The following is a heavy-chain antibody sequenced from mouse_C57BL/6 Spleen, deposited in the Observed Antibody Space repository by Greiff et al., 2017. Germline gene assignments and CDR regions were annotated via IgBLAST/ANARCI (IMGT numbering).Heavy chain of an antibody. J-gene: IGHJ4*01. CDR2: ISSGSSTI. CDR1: GFTFSDYG. D-gene: IGHD1-1*01. Sequence: EVMLVESGGGLVKPGGSLKLSCAASGFTFSDYGMHWVRQAPEKGLEWVAYISSGSSTIYYADTVKGRFTISRDNAKNTLFLQMTSLRSEDTAMYYCARFTGGYAMDYWGQGTSVTVSS. CDR3: ARFTGGYAMDY. V-gene: IGHV5-17*01.